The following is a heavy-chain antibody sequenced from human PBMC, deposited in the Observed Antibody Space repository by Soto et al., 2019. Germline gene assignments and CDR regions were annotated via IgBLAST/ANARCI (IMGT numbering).Heavy chain of an antibody. CDR3: ARQQSLDSRVWYN. CDR2: IYPRDSDI. J-gene: IGHJ4*02. D-gene: IGHD6-19*01. V-gene: IGHV5-51*01. Sequence: GESLKISCKVFGDSFTGFWIGWVRHRPGKGLEWVGSIYPRDSDIRYNPSFQGHVTVSADKSTTTAFLQWSSLMASDTAIYYCARQQSLDSRVWYNWGQGTLVTVSS. CDR1: GDSFTGFW.